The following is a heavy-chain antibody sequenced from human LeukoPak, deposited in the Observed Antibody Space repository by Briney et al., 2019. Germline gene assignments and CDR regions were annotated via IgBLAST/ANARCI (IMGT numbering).Heavy chain of an antibody. Sequence: GGSLRLSCAASGFTFSSYAMSWVRQAPGKGLEWVSAISGSGGSTYYADSVKGRFTNSRDNSKNTLYLQMNSLRTEDTAVYYCAKDQLPYYYDSSGYLAFDIWGQGTMVTVSS. CDR1: GFTFSSYA. V-gene: IGHV3-23*01. CDR2: ISGSGGST. CDR3: AKDQLPYYYDSSGYLAFDI. D-gene: IGHD3-22*01. J-gene: IGHJ3*02.